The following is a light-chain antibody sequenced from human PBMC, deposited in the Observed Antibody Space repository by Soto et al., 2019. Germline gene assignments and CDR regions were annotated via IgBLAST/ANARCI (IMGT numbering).Light chain of an antibody. V-gene: IGLV2-14*01. J-gene: IGLJ1*01. Sequence: QSALTQPASVSGSPGQSITISCTGTSSDVGGYNYVSWYQQHPGKAPKLMIYEVSNRPSGVSNRFSGSKSGNTASLTISGLQAEDEADYYCSSYLSSSTYVFATGTALTVL. CDR1: SSDVGGYNY. CDR2: EVS. CDR3: SSYLSSSTYV.